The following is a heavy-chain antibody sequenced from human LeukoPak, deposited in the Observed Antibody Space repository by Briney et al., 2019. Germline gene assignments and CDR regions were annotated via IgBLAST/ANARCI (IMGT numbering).Heavy chain of an antibody. CDR3: ARGPDYYDSSGLATMDV. D-gene: IGHD3-22*01. V-gene: IGHV1-69*13. Sequence: SVKVSCKASGGTFSNYAISWVRQAPGQGLEWMGGIIPIFDTADYAQKFQGRVTITAGESTSTAYMELSSLRSEDTAVYYCARGPDYYDSSGLATMDVWGKGTTVTISS. J-gene: IGHJ6*03. CDR2: IIPIFDTA. CDR1: GGTFSNYA.